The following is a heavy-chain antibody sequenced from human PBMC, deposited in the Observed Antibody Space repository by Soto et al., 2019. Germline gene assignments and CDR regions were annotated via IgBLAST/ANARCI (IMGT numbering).Heavy chain of an antibody. J-gene: IGHJ6*02. Sequence: GGSLRLSCAASGFTFSSYAMHWVRQAPGKGLEWVAVISYDGSNKYYADSVKGRFTISRDNSKNTLYLQMNSLRAEDTAVYYCARSEELYYYGMDVWGQGTTVTVSS. V-gene: IGHV3-30-3*01. D-gene: IGHD1-7*01. CDR2: ISYDGSNK. CDR1: GFTFSSYA. CDR3: ARSEELYYYGMDV.